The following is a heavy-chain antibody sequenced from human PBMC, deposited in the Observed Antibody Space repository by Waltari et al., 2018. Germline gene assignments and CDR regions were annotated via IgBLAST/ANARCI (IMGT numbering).Heavy chain of an antibody. J-gene: IGHJ4*02. CDR1: GFTVSSNY. Sequence: EVQLVESGGGLIQPGGSLRLSCAASGFTVSSNYMSWVRQAPGKGLEWLSGIYSGGSTYYADSVEGRFTISRDNSKNTLYLQMNSLRAEDTAVYYCARVVTAAGQFDYWGQGTLVTVSS. CDR2: IYSGGST. D-gene: IGHD6-13*01. V-gene: IGHV3-53*01. CDR3: ARVVTAAGQFDY.